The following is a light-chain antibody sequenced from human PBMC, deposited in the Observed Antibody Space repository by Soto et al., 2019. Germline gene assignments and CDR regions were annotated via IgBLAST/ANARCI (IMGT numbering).Light chain of an antibody. V-gene: IGKV1-9*01. Sequence: DIQLTQSPSFLSASVGDRVTITCRASQGIGSYLAWYQQKPGKAPKLLIYAASTLQSGVPSRFSGSGSGTEFTLTISSLQPEDFATYTCTQLNSSPRAFGGGTKVDIK. J-gene: IGKJ4*01. CDR1: QGIGSY. CDR2: AAS. CDR3: TQLNSSPRA.